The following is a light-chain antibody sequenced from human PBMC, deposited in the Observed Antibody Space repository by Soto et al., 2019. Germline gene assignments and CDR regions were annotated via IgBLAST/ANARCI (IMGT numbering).Light chain of an antibody. CDR3: QQVSGYPLN. CDR1: QGITSH. Sequence: DVQLTPAPSFLSASVGDRVTITCRARQGITSHLAWYPHAPAKAPKLLIYAASTLQSGVPTRFSGSASETEFTLTISSLQPEYFATYYCQQVSGYPLNFSGGTKVDSK. CDR2: AAS. J-gene: IGKJ4*01. V-gene: IGKV1-9*01.